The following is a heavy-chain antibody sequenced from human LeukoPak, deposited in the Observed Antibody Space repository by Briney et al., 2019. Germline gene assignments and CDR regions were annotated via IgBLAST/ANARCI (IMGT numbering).Heavy chain of an antibody. CDR3: ARHIKSGSSGSRYYFDY. V-gene: IGHV1-46*01. CDR2: INPSGGST. J-gene: IGHJ4*02. CDR1: GYTFTGYY. Sequence: ASVKVSCKASGYTFTGYYMHWVRQAPGQGLEWMGIINPSGGSTSYAQKFQGRVTMTRDMSTSTVYMELSSLRSEDTAVHYCARHIKSGSSGSRYYFDYWGQGTLVTVSS. D-gene: IGHD3-22*01.